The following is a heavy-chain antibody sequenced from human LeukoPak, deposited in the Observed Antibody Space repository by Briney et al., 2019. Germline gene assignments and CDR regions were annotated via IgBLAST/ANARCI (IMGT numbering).Heavy chain of an antibody. V-gene: IGHV3-7*05. CDR1: GFMFTSYW. CDR2: INHDGSEK. CDR3: ARVVVSTTNRFDP. Sequence: PGGSLRLSCAASGFMFTSYWMSWVRQAPGKGLEWVASINHDGSEKYYVDSVKGRFTISRDNDKKSLYLQMNSLRAEDTAVYHCARVVVSTTNRFDPWGQGTLVTVSS. D-gene: IGHD5/OR15-5a*01. J-gene: IGHJ5*02.